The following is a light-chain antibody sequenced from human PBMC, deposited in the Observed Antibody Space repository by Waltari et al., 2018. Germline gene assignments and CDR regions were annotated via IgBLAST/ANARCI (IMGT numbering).Light chain of an antibody. CDR3: AAWDDSLNGPV. J-gene: IGLJ3*02. CDR1: SSNIGNNA. V-gene: IGLV1-36*01. CDR2: YDD. Sequence: QSVLTQPPSVSEAPRQRVTVSCPGSSSNIGNNAVNWYQQFPGKAPKLLIYYDDLLPSGVSDRFSGSKSGTSASLAISGLQSEDEADYYCAAWDDSLNGPVFGGGTKLSVL.